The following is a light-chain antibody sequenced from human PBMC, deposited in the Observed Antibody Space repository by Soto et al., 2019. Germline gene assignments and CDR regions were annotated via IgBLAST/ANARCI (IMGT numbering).Light chain of an antibody. CDR2: DVS. V-gene: IGLV2-14*01. J-gene: IGLJ2*01. CDR1: SSDVGGYNF. Sequence: QPVLTQPASVSGSPGQSITISCTGTSSDVGGYNFVSWYQQHPGKAPKLIIYDVSNRPSGVSNRFSGSKSGNTASLTISGLQAEDEADYYCISYTSSSTVVFGGGTKLTVL. CDR3: ISYTSSSTVV.